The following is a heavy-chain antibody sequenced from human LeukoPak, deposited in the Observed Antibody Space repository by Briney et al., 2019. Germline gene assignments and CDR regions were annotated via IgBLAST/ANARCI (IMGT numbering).Heavy chain of an antibody. CDR1: GGSISDYY. J-gene: IGHJ4*02. Sequence: SETLSLTCTVCGGSISDYYWCWIRQPAGRGLEWIGRIYARGGATYSPSLNSRVTMSVDRSKNQFSLKLDSVTAADTAVYYCARDKSVYHGDYFDYWGQGILITVSS. CDR2: IYARGGA. V-gene: IGHV4-4*07. CDR3: ARDKSVYHGDYFDY. D-gene: IGHD3-3*01.